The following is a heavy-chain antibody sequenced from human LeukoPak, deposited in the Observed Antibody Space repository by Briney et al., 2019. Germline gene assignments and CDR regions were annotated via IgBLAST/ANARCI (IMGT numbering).Heavy chain of an antibody. D-gene: IGHD5/OR15-5a*01. CDR3: AKAPFGNSVYVDY. Sequence: GGSLRLSCAASGFTFSSYGMHWVRQAPGKGLEWVAVISYDGSNKYYADSVKGRFTISRDNSKNTLYLQMNSLRAEDTAVYYCAKAPFGNSVYVDYWGQGTLVTVSS. J-gene: IGHJ4*02. V-gene: IGHV3-30*18. CDR1: GFTFSSYG. CDR2: ISYDGSNK.